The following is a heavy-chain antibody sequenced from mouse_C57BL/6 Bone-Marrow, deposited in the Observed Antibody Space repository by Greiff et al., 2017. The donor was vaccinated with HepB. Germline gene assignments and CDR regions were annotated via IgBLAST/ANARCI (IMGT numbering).Heavy chain of an antibody. D-gene: IGHD2-4*01. CDR2: ISDGGSYT. CDR1: GFTFSSYA. CDR3: AREGIYYDNDGDYAMDY. J-gene: IGHJ4*01. V-gene: IGHV5-4*01. Sequence: EVQGVESGGGLVKPGGSLKLSCAASGFTFSSYAMSWVRQTPEKRLEWVATISDGGSYTYYPDNVKGRFTISRDNAKNNLYLQRSHLKSEDTAMYYCAREGIYYDNDGDYAMDYWGQGTSVTVSS.